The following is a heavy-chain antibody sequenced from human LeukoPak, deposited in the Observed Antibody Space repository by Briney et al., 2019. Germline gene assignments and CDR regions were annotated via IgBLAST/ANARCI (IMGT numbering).Heavy chain of an antibody. D-gene: IGHD6-19*01. J-gene: IGHJ1*01. CDR1: GGSISSYY. Sequence: SETLSLTCTVSGGSISSYYWSWIRQPPGKGLEWIGYIYYSGSTNYNPSLKSRVTISVDTSKNQFSLELSSVTAADTAVYYCARGSSGWTLGGAEYFQHWGQGTLVTVSS. V-gene: IGHV4-59*01. CDR2: IYYSGST. CDR3: ARGSSGWTLGGAEYFQH.